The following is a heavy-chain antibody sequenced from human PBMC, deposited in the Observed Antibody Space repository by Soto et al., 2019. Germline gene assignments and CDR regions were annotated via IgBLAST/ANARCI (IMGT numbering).Heavy chain of an antibody. J-gene: IGHJ4*02. D-gene: IGHD3-10*01. CDR2: ISSSSSTI. V-gene: IGHV3-48*01. CDR3: ARDFTYGSGSGRDY. Sequence: GGSLRLSCAASGFTFSSYSMNWVRQAPGKGLEWVSYISSSSSTIYYADSVKGRFTISRDNAKNSLYLQMNSLRAEDTAVYYCARDFTYGSGSGRDYWGQGTLVTVSS. CDR1: GFTFSSYS.